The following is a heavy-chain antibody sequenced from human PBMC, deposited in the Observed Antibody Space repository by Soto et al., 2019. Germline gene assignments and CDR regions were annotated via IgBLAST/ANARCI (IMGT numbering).Heavy chain of an antibody. Sequence: GGSLRLSCAASGFTFSSYAMHWVRQAPGKGLEWVAVISYDGSNKYYADSVKGRFTISRDNSKNTLYLQMNSLRAEDTAVYYCARDRYSGYESYGMDVWGQGTTVTVAS. D-gene: IGHD5-12*01. V-gene: IGHV3-30*14. CDR2: ISYDGSNK. J-gene: IGHJ6*02. CDR1: GFTFSSYA. CDR3: ARDRYSGYESYGMDV.